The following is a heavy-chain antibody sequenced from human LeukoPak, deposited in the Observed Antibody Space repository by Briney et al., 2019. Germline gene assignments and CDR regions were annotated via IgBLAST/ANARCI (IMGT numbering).Heavy chain of an antibody. D-gene: IGHD3-10*01. V-gene: IGHV1-2*02. J-gene: IGHJ4*02. CDR3: ARDPNTYYYGSGTDY. CDR2: INPNSGGT. Sequence: ASVKVSCKASGYTFTGYYMHWVRQAPGQGLERMGWINPNSGGTNYAQKFQGRVTMTRDTSISTAYMELSRLRSDDTAVYYCARDPNTYYYGSGTDYWGQGTLVTVSS. CDR1: GYTFTGYY.